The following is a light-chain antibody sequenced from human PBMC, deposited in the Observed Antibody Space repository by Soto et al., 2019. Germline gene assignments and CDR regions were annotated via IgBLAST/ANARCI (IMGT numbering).Light chain of an antibody. CDR3: SSCTVSSTLL. J-gene: IGLJ3*02. V-gene: IGLV2-14*03. CDR2: DVS. CDR1: SSDVGLYNY. Sequence: QSALTQPATVSASPGQSITISCTGTSSDVGLYNYVSWYQQHPGKAPKLIIYDVSGRPSGVSNRFSGSKSGNTASLTISGLQPEDEAEYYCSSCTVSSTLLFGGGTKLTVL.